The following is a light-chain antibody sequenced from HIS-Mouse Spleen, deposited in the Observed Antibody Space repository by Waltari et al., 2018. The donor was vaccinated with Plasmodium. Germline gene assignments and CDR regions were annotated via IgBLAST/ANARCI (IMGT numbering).Light chain of an antibody. V-gene: IGKV1-33*01. CDR3: QQYDNLPYT. CDR1: QDISNY. CDR2: DAS. Sequence: DIQMTQSPSSLSASVGDRVTITCQASQDISNYLNWYQQKPWKAPKLLIYDASNLETGVPSRFSGSGSGTYFTFTISSLQPEDIATYYCQQYDNLPYTFGQGTKLEIK. J-gene: IGKJ2*01.